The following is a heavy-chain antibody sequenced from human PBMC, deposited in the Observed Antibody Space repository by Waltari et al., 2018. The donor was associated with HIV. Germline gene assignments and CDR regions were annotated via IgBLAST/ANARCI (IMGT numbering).Heavy chain of an antibody. V-gene: IGHV3-7*01. Sequence: EVQLVESGGGLVQPGGSLRLSCAASGFTSSRYWMSWVRQAPGKGLECVANIKQDGSEKSYVDSVKGRFTISRDNAKNSLYLQMNNLRAEDTAVYYCARLRGGYDFDYWGQGTLVTVSS. CDR1: GFTSSRYW. D-gene: IGHD5-12*01. J-gene: IGHJ4*02. CDR2: IKQDGSEK. CDR3: ARLRGGYDFDY.